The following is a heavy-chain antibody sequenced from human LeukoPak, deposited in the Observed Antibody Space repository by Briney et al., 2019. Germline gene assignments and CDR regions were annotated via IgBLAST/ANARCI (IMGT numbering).Heavy chain of an antibody. D-gene: IGHD3-16*01. V-gene: IGHV3-11*01. CDR3: ARDRQFRLHDP. J-gene: IGHJ5*02. Sequence: GGSLRLSCTASGFTFSDYYMSWIRQAPGKGLEWLSYISTSGGSMSYVDSAKGRFTISRDNAKNSVYLQIDSLRAEDTAMYYCARDRQFRLHDPWGQGILVTVSS. CDR2: ISTSGGSM. CDR1: GFTFSDYY.